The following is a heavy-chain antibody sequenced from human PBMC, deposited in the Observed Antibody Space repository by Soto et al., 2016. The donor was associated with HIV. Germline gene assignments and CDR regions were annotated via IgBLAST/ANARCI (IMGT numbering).Heavy chain of an antibody. CDR2: IYDDGGHK. CDR3: ARDDTMTLDH. D-gene: IGHD2-2*01. CDR1: GFNFKTSG. Sequence: VQLVESGGGVVQPGRSLRLSCTASGFNFKTSGMHWVRQTPGKGLEWVAVIYDDGGHKYYADALKGRFTISRDNSKNILYLQMTSLTVEDTATYYCARDDTMTLDHWGQGTLVTVS. J-gene: IGHJ5*02. V-gene: IGHV3-33*01.